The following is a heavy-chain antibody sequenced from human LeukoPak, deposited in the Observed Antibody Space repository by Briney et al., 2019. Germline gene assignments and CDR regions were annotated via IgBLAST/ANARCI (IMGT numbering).Heavy chain of an antibody. J-gene: IGHJ6*03. V-gene: IGHV1-69*05. CDR2: IIPIFGTA. Sequence: SVKVSCKASGGTFGSYAISWVRQAPGQGLEWMGGIIPIFGTANYAQKFQGRVTITTDESTSTAYMELSSLRSEDTAVYYCARVFSRDYDFWSGQIQNFHYYYMDVWGKGTTVTVSS. CDR1: GGTFGSYA. D-gene: IGHD3-3*01. CDR3: ARVFSRDYDFWSGQIQNFHYYYMDV.